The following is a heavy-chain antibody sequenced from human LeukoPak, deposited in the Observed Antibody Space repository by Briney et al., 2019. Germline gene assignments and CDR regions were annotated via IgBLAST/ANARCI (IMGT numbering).Heavy chain of an antibody. D-gene: IGHD6-13*01. J-gene: IGHJ4*02. Sequence: SETLSLTCTVSGGSISSYYWSWIRQPPGKGLEWIGYIYYSGSTNYNPSLKSRVTISVDTSKTQFSLKLSSVTAADTAVYYCARGDRMTAAGTLFDYWGQGTLVTVSS. CDR3: ARGDRMTAAGTLFDY. CDR2: IYYSGST. V-gene: IGHV4-59*12. CDR1: GGSISSYY.